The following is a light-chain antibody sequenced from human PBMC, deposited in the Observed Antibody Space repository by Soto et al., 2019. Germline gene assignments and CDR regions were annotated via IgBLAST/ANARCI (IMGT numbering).Light chain of an antibody. J-gene: IGLJ1*01. V-gene: IGLV1-47*02. CDR1: NANIGNNF. Sequence: QSVLTQPPSASGTPGQRVTISCSGRNANIGNNFVCWYQQLPGTAPKLLMYSNDQRPSGVPDRFSGFKSGTSASLAISGLRSEDEADYYCVAWDDSLSGLVFGTGTKLTVL. CDR2: SND. CDR3: VAWDDSLSGLV.